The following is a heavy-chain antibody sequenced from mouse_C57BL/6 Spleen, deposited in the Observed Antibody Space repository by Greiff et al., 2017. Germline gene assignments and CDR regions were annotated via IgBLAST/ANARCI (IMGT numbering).Heavy chain of an antibody. Sequence: QVQLQQSGAELARPGASVKMSCKASGYTFTSYTMHWVKQRPGQGLEWIGYINPSSGYTKYNQKFKDKATLTADKSSSTAYMQLSSLTSEDSAVYYCANYDDYGAMDYWGQGTSVTVSS. CDR3: ANYDDYGAMDY. J-gene: IGHJ4*01. CDR1: GYTFTSYT. CDR2: INPSSGYT. V-gene: IGHV1-4*01. D-gene: IGHD2-3*01.